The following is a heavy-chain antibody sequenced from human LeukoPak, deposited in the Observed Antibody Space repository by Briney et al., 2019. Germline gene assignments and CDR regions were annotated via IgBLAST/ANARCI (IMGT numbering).Heavy chain of an antibody. CDR2: INPNSGGT. V-gene: IGHV1-2*06. CDR3: ATEPLTYYILTGYYIY. D-gene: IGHD3-9*01. J-gene: IGHJ4*02. CDR1: GYTFTGYY. Sequence: ASVKVSCKASGYTFTGYYIHWVRQAPGQGLEWMGRINPNSGGTNYVQKFQGRVTMTRDTYINTAYMELSRLRSDDTAVYYCATEPLTYYILTGYYIYWGQGTLVTASS.